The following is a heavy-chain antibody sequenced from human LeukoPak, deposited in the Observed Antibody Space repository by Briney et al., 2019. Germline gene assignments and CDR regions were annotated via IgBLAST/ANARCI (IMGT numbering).Heavy chain of an antibody. J-gene: IGHJ2*01. CDR2: INHSGST. Sequence: PSETLSLTCAVDGGSFSGYYWSWIRQPPGKGLEWTGEINHSGSTNYNPSLKSRVTISVDTSKNQFSLKLSSVTAADTAVYYCARGLTVTWYRGDWYFDLWGRGTMVTVSS. CDR1: GGSFSGYY. CDR3: ARGLTVTWYRGDWYFDL. D-gene: IGHD4-17*01. V-gene: IGHV4-34*01.